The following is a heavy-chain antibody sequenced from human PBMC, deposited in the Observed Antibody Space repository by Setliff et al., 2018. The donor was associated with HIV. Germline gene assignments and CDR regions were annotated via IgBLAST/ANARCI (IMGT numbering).Heavy chain of an antibody. CDR2: IYYSGST. V-gene: IGHV4-59*08. CDR1: GASISSFY. CDR3: ARLNQQWLVRDSGSNWFDP. Sequence: PSETLSLTCTVSGASISSFYWSWIRQPPGKGLDWIGYIYYSGSTNYNPSLKSRVTMSVDTSKNRFSLKLNSVTAADTAVYYCARLNQQWLVRDSGSNWFDPWGQGSLVTVSS. J-gene: IGHJ5*02. D-gene: IGHD6-19*01.